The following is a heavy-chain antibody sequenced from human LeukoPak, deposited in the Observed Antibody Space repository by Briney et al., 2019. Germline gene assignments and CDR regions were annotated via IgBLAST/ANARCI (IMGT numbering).Heavy chain of an antibody. J-gene: IGHJ4*02. V-gene: IGHV4-30-2*01. CDR2: IYHSGST. CDR3: ARGPLYDYVWGGYRYTLYYFDY. CDR1: GGSISSGGYS. D-gene: IGHD3-16*02. Sequence: PSQTLSLTCAVSGGSISSGGYSWSWIRQPPGKGLEWIGYIYHSGSTYYNPSLKSRVTISVDRSKNQFSLKLSSVTAADTAVYYCARGPLYDYVWGGYRYTLYYFDYWGQGTLVTVSS.